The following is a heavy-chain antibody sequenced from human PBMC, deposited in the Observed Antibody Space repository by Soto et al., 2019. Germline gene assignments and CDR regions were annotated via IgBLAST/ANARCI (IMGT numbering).Heavy chain of an antibody. CDR3: AHGAYSRDGLCVFDY. CDR2: IYWDDGK. V-gene: IGHV2-5*02. J-gene: IGHJ4*02. CDR1: GFSLNASGVR. Sequence: QITLKEAGPTLVKPTQTLTLTCTLSGFSLNASGVRVGWVRQPPGKALEWLALIYWDDGKRYSPSLKNRLTVTKDILRSQGGLTSTNMAPADTGTYYCAHGAYSRDGLCVFDYWEQGTLVTVSS. D-gene: IGHD2-21*01.